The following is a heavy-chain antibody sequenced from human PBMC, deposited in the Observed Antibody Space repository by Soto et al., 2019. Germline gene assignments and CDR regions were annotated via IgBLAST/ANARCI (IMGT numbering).Heavy chain of an antibody. J-gene: IGHJ4*02. Sequence: SETLSLTCSVSGASISRRSDNWGWIRQSPGEGLEWIASITNNGGTQYNPSLKSRVTIFVDTSKNEFSLKVTSVTAADTGVYFCASRYAPSEFDHWGQGSLVTVSS. CDR3: ASRYAPSEFDH. CDR2: ITNNGGT. D-gene: IGHD2-2*01. CDR1: GASISRRSDN. V-gene: IGHV4-39*01.